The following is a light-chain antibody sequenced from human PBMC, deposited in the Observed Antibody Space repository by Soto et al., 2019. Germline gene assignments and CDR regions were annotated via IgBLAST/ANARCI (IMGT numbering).Light chain of an antibody. V-gene: IGLV1-40*01. Sequence: QSVLKQPPSVYGAPEQRVTISCTGSSSNIGAGYDVHCYQTHTGTAPKLLIYGNSNRPSGVPDRFSGYKSGTSAYMAITGLQAEDEADYYFHFYDSSLSVVFGGGTKLTVL. CDR3: HFYDSSLSVV. CDR2: GNS. J-gene: IGLJ2*01. CDR1: SSNIGAGYD.